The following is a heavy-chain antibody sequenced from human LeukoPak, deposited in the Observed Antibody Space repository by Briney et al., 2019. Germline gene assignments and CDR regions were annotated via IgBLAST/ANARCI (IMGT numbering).Heavy chain of an antibody. Sequence: GSLVLSFAVSGIILSNYGMSWVRPAPGKGLEWVAGISDSAGSPKYAVSVKGRLTISRDNRKNTLFLQMNSLRAEDTAVYFCAKRGVVIRVILVGFHKEAYYFDSWGQGALVTVSS. CDR2: ISDSAGSP. CDR3: AKRGVVIRVILVGFHKEAYYFDS. CDR1: GIILSNYG. V-gene: IGHV3-23*01. J-gene: IGHJ4*02. D-gene: IGHD3-22*01.